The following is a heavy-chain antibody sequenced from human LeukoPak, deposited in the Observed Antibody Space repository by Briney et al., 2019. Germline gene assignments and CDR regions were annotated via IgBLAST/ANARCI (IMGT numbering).Heavy chain of an antibody. CDR1: GGTFSSYA. Sequence: SVKVSCKASGGTFSSYAISWVRQAPGQGLEWMGGIIPIFGTANYAQKFQGRVTITTDESTSTAYMELSSLRSEDTAVYYCAKGSPLFYYFDYWGQGTLVTGSS. V-gene: IGHV1-69*05. CDR3: AKGSPLFYYFDY. CDR2: IIPIFGTA. J-gene: IGHJ4*02. D-gene: IGHD1-26*01.